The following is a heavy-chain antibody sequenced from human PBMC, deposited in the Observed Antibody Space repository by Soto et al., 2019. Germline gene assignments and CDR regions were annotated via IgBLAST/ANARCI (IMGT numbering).Heavy chain of an antibody. CDR1: GYTFTSYG. V-gene: IGHV1-18*04. CDR3: ARDGGYCSGGSCYSYPHYYYGMDV. D-gene: IGHD2-15*01. J-gene: IGHJ6*02. CDR2: ISDYNGNT. Sequence: ASVKVSCKASGYTFTSYGISWVRQAPGQGLEWMGWISDYNGNTNYAQKLQGRVTMTTDASTSTAYMELRSLRSDDTAVYYCARDGGYCSGGSCYSYPHYYYGMDVWGQGTTVTVSS.